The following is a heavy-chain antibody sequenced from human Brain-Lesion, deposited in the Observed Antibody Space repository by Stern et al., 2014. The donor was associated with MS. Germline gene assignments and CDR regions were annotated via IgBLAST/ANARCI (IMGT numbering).Heavy chain of an antibody. Sequence: VHLVESGAEVKKPGESLKISCKGSGYRFTSNWIGWVRQMPGEGLEWMGIIWPGDSDTRYSPSFQGQVTISADKSISTAYLQWSSLQASDTAMYYCARRGDSSSSGFDYWGQGTLVIVSS. CDR2: IWPGDSDT. D-gene: IGHD6-6*01. J-gene: IGHJ4*02. V-gene: IGHV5-51*01. CDR3: ARRGDSSSSGFDY. CDR1: GYRFTSNW.